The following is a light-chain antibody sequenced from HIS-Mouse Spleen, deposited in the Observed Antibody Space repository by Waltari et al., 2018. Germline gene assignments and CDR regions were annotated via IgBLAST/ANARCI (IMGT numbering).Light chain of an antibody. V-gene: IGLV2-11*01. J-gene: IGLJ2*01. CDR1: RSAVGGYLV. CDR2: DVS. CDR3: CSYAGSYTLV. Sequence: QSALTQPRSVSGSTGQSVTISCPGTRSAVGGYLVVSWYQQHPGKAPKLRIYDVSKRPSGVPDRFSGSKSGNTASLTISGLQAEDEADYYCCSYAGSYTLVFGGGTKLTVL.